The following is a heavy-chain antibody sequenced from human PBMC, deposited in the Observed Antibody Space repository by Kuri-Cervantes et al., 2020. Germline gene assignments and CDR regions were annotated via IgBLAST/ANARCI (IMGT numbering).Heavy chain of an antibody. CDR1: GFTFSSYG. Sequence: GGSLRLSCAASGFTFSSYGMHWVRQAPGKGLEWVAVIWYDGGNKYYADSVKGRFTISRDNSKNTLYLQMNSLRAEDTAVYYCARGEYKPVSGLVSSFGYWGQGTLVTVSS. J-gene: IGHJ4*01. D-gene: IGHD2-2*01. CDR3: ARGEYKPVSGLVSSFGY. V-gene: IGHV3-33*01. CDR2: IWYDGGNK.